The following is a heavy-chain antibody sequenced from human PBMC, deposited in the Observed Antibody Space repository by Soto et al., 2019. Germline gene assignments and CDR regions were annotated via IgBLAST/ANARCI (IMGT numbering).Heavy chain of an antibody. Sequence: SETLSLTCAVSGGSIGSGGYSWSWIRQPPGKGLEWIGYIYHSGSTYYNPSLKSRVTISVDRSKNQFSLKLSSVTAADTAVYYCARVFESSGWYYFDYWGQGTLVTVSS. CDR2: IYHSGST. D-gene: IGHD6-19*01. J-gene: IGHJ4*02. CDR1: GGSIGSGGYS. CDR3: ARVFESSGWYYFDY. V-gene: IGHV4-30-2*01.